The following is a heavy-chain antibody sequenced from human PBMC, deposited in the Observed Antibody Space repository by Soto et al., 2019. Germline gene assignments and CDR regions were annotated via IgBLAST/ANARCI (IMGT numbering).Heavy chain of an antibody. Sequence: GGSLRLSCAASGFTFSSYAMSWVRQAPWKGLEWVSAISGSGGSTYYADSVKGRFTISRDNSKNTLYLQMNSLRAEDTAVYYCAKLTYYYDSSGYYYRQYYFDYWGQGTLVTVSS. CDR1: GFTFSSYA. CDR3: AKLTYYYDSSGYYYRQYYFDY. CDR2: ISGSGGST. V-gene: IGHV3-23*01. D-gene: IGHD3-22*01. J-gene: IGHJ4*02.